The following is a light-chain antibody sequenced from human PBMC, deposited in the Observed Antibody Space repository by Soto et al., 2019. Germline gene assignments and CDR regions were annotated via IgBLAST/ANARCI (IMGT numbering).Light chain of an antibody. V-gene: IGKV3-20*01. CDR1: QSVTSSY. Sequence: EIVLTQSPGTLSLSPGERATLSCRASQSVTSSYLGCYQQIPGQAPRLLIFGACSRASGTPDRFSGSGSGTDFTLTIGRLETEDFAVYYCQQYGNFPYTFGQGTKVDIK. CDR3: QQYGNFPYT. J-gene: IGKJ2*01. CDR2: GAC.